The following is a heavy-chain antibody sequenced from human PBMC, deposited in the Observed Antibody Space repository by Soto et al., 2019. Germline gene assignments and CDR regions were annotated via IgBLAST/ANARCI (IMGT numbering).Heavy chain of an antibody. CDR1: GGSISGYY. D-gene: IGHD6-25*01. Sequence: QVQLQESGPGLVKPSETLSLICTVSGGSISGYYWSWIRQPPGGGLEWIGYIFYRGNTLYTPSLQSRVAISVDTSKNQFSLRLSSVTAADTAVYYCTRHAIIPKRRYGMDVWGQGATVTVSS. J-gene: IGHJ6*02. V-gene: IGHV4-59*01. CDR3: TRHAIIPKRRYGMDV. CDR2: IFYRGNT.